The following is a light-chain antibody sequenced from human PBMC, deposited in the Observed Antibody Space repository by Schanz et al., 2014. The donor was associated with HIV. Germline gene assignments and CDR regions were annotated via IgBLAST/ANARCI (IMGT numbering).Light chain of an antibody. CDR2: EVS. Sequence: QSALTQPPSASGSPGQSVTISCTGTSSDVGDYNYVSWYQQHPGTAPKIMIYEVSKRPSGVPDRFSGSKSGNTASLTVSGLQAEDEADYHCSSYRSLNNLIFGGGTKVTVL. CDR1: SSDVGDYNY. J-gene: IGLJ2*01. V-gene: IGLV2-8*01. CDR3: SSYRSLNNLI.